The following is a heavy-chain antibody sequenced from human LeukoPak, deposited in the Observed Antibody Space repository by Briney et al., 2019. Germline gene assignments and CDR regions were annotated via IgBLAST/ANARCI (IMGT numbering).Heavy chain of an antibody. CDR2: IYPGDSDT. D-gene: IGHD6-6*01. Sequence: GESLKISCEASGYSFTSYWIGWVRQMPGKGLEWMGIIYPGDSDTRYSPSFQGQVTISADKSISTAYLQWSSLKASDTAMYYCATGYSSSSPAGSYWGQGTLVTVSS. V-gene: IGHV5-51*01. CDR1: GYSFTSYW. J-gene: IGHJ4*02. CDR3: ATGYSSSSPAGSY.